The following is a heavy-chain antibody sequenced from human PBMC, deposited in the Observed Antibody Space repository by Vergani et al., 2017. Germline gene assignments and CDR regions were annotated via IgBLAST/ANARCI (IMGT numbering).Heavy chain of an antibody. V-gene: IGHV1-69*12. CDR3: AREPVAAAPVVRGWGNWFDP. J-gene: IGHJ5*02. CDR1: GGTFSSYA. D-gene: IGHD6-13*01. CDR2: IIPIFGTA. Sequence: QVQLVQSGAEVKKPGSSVKVSCKASGGTFSSYAISWVRQAPGQGLEWMGGIIPIFGTANYAQKFQGRVTITADAYTSTAYMELSSLRSEDPAVYYCAREPVAAAPVVRGWGNWFDPWGQGTLVTVSS.